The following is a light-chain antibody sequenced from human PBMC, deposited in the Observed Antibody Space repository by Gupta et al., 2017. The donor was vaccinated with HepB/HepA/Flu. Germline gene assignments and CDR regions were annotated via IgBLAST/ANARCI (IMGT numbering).Light chain of an antibody. J-gene: IGKJ3*01. Sequence: DIQMTQSPSSLSASVGDRVTITSRASQSISSYLNWYQQKPGKAPKLPLYALSGSQSGILSTFSGSGSAGAMTLTISRMQLKDFATNFSRQRDSAPRAFGHGTKVDIK. CDR3: RQRDSAPRA. CDR1: QSISSY. CDR2: ALS. V-gene: IGKV1-39*01.